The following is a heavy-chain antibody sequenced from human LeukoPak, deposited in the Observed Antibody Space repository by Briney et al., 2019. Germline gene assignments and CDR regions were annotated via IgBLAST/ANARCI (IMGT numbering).Heavy chain of an antibody. Sequence: GGSLRLSCAASGFTFSSYAMHWVRQAPGKGLEWVAVISYDGSNKYYADSVKGRFTISRDNSRNTLYLQMNSLRAEDTAVYYCARSGGLQKFDYWGQGTLVTVSS. D-gene: IGHD4-11*01. CDR2: ISYDGSNK. V-gene: IGHV3-30-3*01. CDR3: ARSGGLQKFDY. CDR1: GFTFSSYA. J-gene: IGHJ4*02.